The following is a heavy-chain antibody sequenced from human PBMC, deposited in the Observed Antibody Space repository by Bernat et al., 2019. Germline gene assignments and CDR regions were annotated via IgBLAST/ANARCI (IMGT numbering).Heavy chain of an antibody. V-gene: IGHV3-15*07. CDR3: TTLQGSYGDPMHWQD. CDR1: GFTFSNAW. J-gene: IGHJ4*02. CDR2: IKSIVDGGTT. D-gene: IGHD4-17*01. Sequence: EVQLVESGGGLVKPGGSPRLSCAGSGFTFSNAWMNWVRQAPGKGLEWVGRIKSIVDGGTTDYAAPVKGRFTISRDDSKNTLYLQMNSLKTEDTAVYYCTTLQGSYGDPMHWQDWGQGTLVTVSS.